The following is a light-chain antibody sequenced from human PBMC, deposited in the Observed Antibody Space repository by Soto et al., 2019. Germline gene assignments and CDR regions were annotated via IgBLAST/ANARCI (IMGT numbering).Light chain of an antibody. J-gene: IGLJ2*01. V-gene: IGLV2-14*01. CDR3: CSYTTSNTLDVV. CDR2: EVS. Sequence: QSALTQPASVSGSPGQSITLSCVGGYNSVSWYQQYPGKAPKLMIYEVSNRPSGVTNRFSGYKSGNTASLTISGLQAEDEADYYCCSYTTSNTLDVVFGGGTKLTVL. CDR1: GGYNS.